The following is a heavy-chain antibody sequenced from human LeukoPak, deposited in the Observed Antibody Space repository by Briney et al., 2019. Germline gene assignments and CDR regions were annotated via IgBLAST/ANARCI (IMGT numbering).Heavy chain of an antibody. D-gene: IGHD2-8*01. Sequence: ASVRVSCKASGYTFTSDYMHWVRQAPGQGLEWMVIINPSVGSTSYAQKFQGRVTMTRNTSTSTVYMALSSLRSEDTAVYYCASKMASDYYYGMDVWGKGTTVRVSS. V-gene: IGHV1-46*01. J-gene: IGHJ6*04. CDR2: INPSVGST. CDR3: ASKMASDYYYGMDV. CDR1: GYTFTSDY.